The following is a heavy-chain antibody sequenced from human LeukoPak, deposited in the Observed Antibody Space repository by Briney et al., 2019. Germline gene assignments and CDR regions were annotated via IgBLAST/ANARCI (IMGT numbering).Heavy chain of an antibody. CDR1: GGSISSYY. CDR2: IYYSGST. CDR3: ANSAAGLFDY. V-gene: IGHV4-59*12. J-gene: IGHJ4*02. Sequence: SETLSLTCTVSGGSISSYYWSWIRQPPGKGLEWIGYIYYSGSTYYNPSLKSRVTISVDTSKNQFSLKLSSVTAADTAVYYCANSAAGLFDYWGQGTLVTVSS. D-gene: IGHD6-13*01.